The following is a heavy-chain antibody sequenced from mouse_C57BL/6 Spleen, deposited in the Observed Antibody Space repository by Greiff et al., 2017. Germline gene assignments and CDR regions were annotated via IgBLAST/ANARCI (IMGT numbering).Heavy chain of an antibody. Sequence: EVKLVESGGGLVKPGGSLKLSCAASGFTFSDYGMHWVRQAPEKGLEWVAYISSGSSTIYYADTVKGRFTISRDNAKNTLFLQMTSLRSEDTAMYYCARDSTYYGSLYYAMDYWGQGTSVTVSS. CDR3: ARDSTYYGSLYYAMDY. V-gene: IGHV5-17*01. D-gene: IGHD1-1*01. CDR2: ISSGSSTI. J-gene: IGHJ4*01. CDR1: GFTFSDYG.